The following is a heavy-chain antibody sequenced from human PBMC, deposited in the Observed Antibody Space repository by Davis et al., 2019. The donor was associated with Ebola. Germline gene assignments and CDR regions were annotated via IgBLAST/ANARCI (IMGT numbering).Heavy chain of an antibody. CDR3: ARHDPTISYGYGRATVGFDY. CDR2: IYYSGST. V-gene: IGHV4-39*01. D-gene: IGHD5-18*01. Sequence: PSETLSLTCTVSGGSISSSSYYWGWIRQPPGKGLEWIGSIYYSGSTYYNPSLKSRVTISVDTSKNQFSLKLSSVTAADTAVYYCARHDPTISYGYGRATVGFDYWGQGTLVTVSS. CDR1: GGSISSSSYY. J-gene: IGHJ4*02.